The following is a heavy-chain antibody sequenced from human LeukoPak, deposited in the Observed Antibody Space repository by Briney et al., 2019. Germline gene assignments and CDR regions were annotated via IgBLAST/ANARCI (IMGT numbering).Heavy chain of an antibody. CDR1: GGSISSSSYY. D-gene: IGHD4-17*01. J-gene: IGHJ4*02. CDR3: ASTVTTGGFDY. V-gene: IGHV4-61*05. Sequence: SSETLSLTCTVSGGSISSSSYYWGWIRQPPGKGLEWIGYIYHSGSTKYNPSIKSRVTISVDTSKKQFSLKLSSVTAADTAVYYCASTVTTGGFDYWGQGTLVTVSS. CDR2: IYHSGST.